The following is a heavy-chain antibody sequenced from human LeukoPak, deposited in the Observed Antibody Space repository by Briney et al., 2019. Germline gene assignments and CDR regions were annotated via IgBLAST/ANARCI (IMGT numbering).Heavy chain of an antibody. CDR1: GGSFSGYY. J-gene: IGHJ5*02. CDR3: ARGQWEIRFDP. Sequence: PSETLSLTYAVYGGSFSGYYWSWIRQPPGKGLEWIGEINHSGSTNYNPSLKSRVTISVDTSKNQFSLKLNSVTAADTAVYYCARGQWEIRFDPWGQGTLVTVSS. V-gene: IGHV4-34*01. CDR2: INHSGST. D-gene: IGHD1-26*01.